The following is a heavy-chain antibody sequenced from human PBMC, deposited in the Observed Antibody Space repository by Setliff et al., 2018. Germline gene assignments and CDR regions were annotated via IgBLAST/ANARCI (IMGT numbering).Heavy chain of an antibody. V-gene: IGHV3-7*01. J-gene: IGHJ4*02. D-gene: IGHD6-19*01. Sequence: GGSLRLSCAASGFTFTNYWINWVRQAPGKGLEWVANIKQDESEKHYVGSVKGRFTISRDNARNSVYLQMNSLRAEDAAVYYCATSDWYAAFDHWGQGTLVTVS. CDR2: IKQDESEK. CDR1: GFTFTNYW. CDR3: ATSDWYAAFDH.